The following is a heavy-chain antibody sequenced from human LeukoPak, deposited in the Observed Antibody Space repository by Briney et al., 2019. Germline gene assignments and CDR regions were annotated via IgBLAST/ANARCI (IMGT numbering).Heavy chain of an antibody. CDR3: ARKTLYGDTPGGWFDP. CDR1: GFTFSSYW. Sequence: GGSLRLSCAASGFTFSSYWMSWVRQAPGKGLEWVANIKQDGSEKYYVDSVKGRFTISRDNAKNSLYLQMNSLRAEDTAVYYCARKTLYGDTPGGWFDPWGQGTLVTVSS. J-gene: IGHJ5*02. V-gene: IGHV3-7*01. D-gene: IGHD4-17*01. CDR2: IKQDGSEK.